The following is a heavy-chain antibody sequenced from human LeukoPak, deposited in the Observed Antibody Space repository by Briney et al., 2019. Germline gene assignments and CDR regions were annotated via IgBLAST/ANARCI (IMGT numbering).Heavy chain of an antibody. Sequence: ESGPTLVNPTQTLTLTCTFSGFSLSTSGVGVGWIRQPPGEALEWLALIYWNDDKRYSPSLKSRLTITKDTSKNQVVLTMTNMDPVDTATYYCAHTEYYYDSRGSFDYWGQGTLVTVSS. V-gene: IGHV2-5*01. D-gene: IGHD3-22*01. CDR3: AHTEYYYDSRGSFDY. CDR1: GFSLSTSGVG. CDR2: IYWNDDK. J-gene: IGHJ4*02.